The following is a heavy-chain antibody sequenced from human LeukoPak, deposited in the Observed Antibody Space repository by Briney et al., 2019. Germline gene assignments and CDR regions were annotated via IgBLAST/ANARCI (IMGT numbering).Heavy chain of an antibody. CDR1: GGSISSYY. Sequence: SETLSLTCTVSGGSISSYYWSWIRQPPGKGLEWIGYIYYSGSTNYNPSLKSRVTISVDTSKNQFSLKLSSVTAADTAVYYCARGSGDYVWGSYRPFDYWGQGTLVTVSS. CDR2: IYYSGST. CDR3: ARGSGDYVWGSYRPFDY. V-gene: IGHV4-59*01. J-gene: IGHJ4*02. D-gene: IGHD3-16*02.